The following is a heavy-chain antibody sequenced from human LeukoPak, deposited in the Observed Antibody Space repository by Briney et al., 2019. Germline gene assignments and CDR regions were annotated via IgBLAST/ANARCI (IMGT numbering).Heavy chain of an antibody. CDR2: ISAHNGNI. CDR1: GYTFTSYG. V-gene: IGHV1-18*01. CDR3: ARVDSSGWYI. Sequence: ASVTVSCKASGYTFTSYGISWVRQAPGQGLEWMGWISAHNGNINYAQRLQGRVTMTTDTYTSTAYMELRSLRSDDTAVYYCARVDSSGWYIWGQGTLVSVSS. D-gene: IGHD6-19*01. J-gene: IGHJ4*02.